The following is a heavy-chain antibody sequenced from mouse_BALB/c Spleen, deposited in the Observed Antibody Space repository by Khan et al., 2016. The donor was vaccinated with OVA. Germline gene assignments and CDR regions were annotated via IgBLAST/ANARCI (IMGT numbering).Heavy chain of an antibody. Sequence: EVELVESGGGLVKPGGSLKLSCAASAFTFSSYTMSWVRQTPEKRLDWVATISSGGTYTYYPDSVKGRFTLSRDNAKNTLYLQMSSLKSEDTAMYYCTRDGNYAHWYFDVWGAGTTVTVSS. J-gene: IGHJ1*01. CDR1: AFTFSSYT. D-gene: IGHD2-1*01. CDR2: ISSGGTYT. V-gene: IGHV5-6-4*01. CDR3: TRDGNYAHWYFDV.